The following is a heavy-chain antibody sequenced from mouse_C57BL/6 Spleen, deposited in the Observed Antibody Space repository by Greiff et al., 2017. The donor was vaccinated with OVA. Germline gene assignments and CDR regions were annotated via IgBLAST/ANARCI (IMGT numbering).Heavy chain of an antibody. CDR1: GFTFSDYG. Sequence: EVMLVESGGGLVKPGGSLKLSCAASGFTFSDYGMHWVRQAPEQGLEWVAYISSGSSTIYYADTVKGRFTISRDNAKNTLFLQMTSLRSEDTAMYYCARKEITTVVAEADAMDYWGQGTSVTVSS. CDR3: ARKEITTVVAEADAMDY. J-gene: IGHJ4*01. CDR2: ISSGSSTI. D-gene: IGHD1-1*01. V-gene: IGHV5-17*01.